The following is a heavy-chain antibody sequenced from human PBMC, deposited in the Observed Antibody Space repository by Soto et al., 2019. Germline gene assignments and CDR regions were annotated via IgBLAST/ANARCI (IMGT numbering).Heavy chain of an antibody. CDR3: ARYRTSTLSSGTSFDY. CDR1: GFTFSSNS. J-gene: IGHJ4*02. D-gene: IGHD6-19*01. CDR2: ISSSSSYI. Sequence: EVQLVESGGGLVKPGGSLRLSCAASGFTFSSNSMNWVRQAPGKGLEWVSSISSSSSYIYHADSVKGRFTISRDNAKNSLYLQMNSLRAEDTAVYYCARYRTSTLSSGTSFDYWGQGTLVTVSS. V-gene: IGHV3-21*01.